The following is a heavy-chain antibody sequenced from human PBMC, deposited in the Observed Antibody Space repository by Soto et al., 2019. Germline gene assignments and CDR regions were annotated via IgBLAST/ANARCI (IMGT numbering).Heavy chain of an antibody. CDR3: ARYPYCRSTSGYDATGGFDY. CDR1: GGSFSGYY. J-gene: IGHJ4*02. CDR2: INHSGST. D-gene: IGHD2-2*01. V-gene: IGHV4-34*01. Sequence: QVQLQQWGAGLLKPSETLSLTCAVYGGSFSGYYWSWIRQPPAKGLGWVGEINHSGSTNYNPSLKSRVTRAVDTSKNQFSLKLSSVTAADTAVYDCARYPYCRSTSGYDATGGFDYWGQGTLVTVSS.